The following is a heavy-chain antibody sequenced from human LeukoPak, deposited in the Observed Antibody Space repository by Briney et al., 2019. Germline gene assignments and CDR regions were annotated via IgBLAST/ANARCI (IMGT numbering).Heavy chain of an antibody. D-gene: IGHD3-10*01. V-gene: IGHV3-21*01. Sequence: GGSLRLSCAASGFTFSSYSMNWVCQAPGKGLEWVSSISSSSSYIYYADSVKGRFAISRDNAKNSLYLQMNSLRAEDTAVYYCARDPNGSPSFDYWGQGTLVTVSS. J-gene: IGHJ4*02. CDR2: ISSSSSYI. CDR3: ARDPNGSPSFDY. CDR1: GFTFSSYS.